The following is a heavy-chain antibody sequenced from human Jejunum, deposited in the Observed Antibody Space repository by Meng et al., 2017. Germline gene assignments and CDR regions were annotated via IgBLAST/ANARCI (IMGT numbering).Heavy chain of an antibody. D-gene: IGHD3-16*01. CDR3: ARDWFTSLAD. CDR2: IKNKRDSYTA. V-gene: IGHV3-72*01. Sequence: GESLKISCAASGFSFSDPYMDWVRQAPGKGLEWVGRIKNKRDSYTADYAASVKGRFTISRDDSENSLFLQMNSLKTEDTAVYYCARDWFTSLADWGQGTRVTVSS. J-gene: IGHJ4*02. CDR1: GFSFSDPY.